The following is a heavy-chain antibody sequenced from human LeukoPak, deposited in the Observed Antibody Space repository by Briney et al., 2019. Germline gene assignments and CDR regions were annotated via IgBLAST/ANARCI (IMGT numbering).Heavy chain of an antibody. V-gene: IGHV1-24*01. J-gene: IGHJ6*02. CDR3: ATESGSGYYGGYYYYGMDV. D-gene: IGHD3-22*01. CDR1: GYTLTELS. CDR2: FDPEDGET. Sequence: ASVKVSCKVSGYTLTELSMHWVRQAPGKGLEWMGGFDPEDGETIYAQKFQGRVTMTEDTSTDPAYMELSSLRSEDTAVYYCATESGSGYYGGYYYYGMDVWGQGTTVTVSS.